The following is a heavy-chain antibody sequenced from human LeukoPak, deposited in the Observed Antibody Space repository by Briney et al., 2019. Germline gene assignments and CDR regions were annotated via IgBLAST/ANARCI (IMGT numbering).Heavy chain of an antibody. D-gene: IGHD5-24*01. CDR3: AREGDGYIPIDY. Sequence: PGGSLRLSCAASGFTFSSFTMNWVRQAPGKGLEWVSSITRSSNFIYYADSVKGRFTISRDSAKNSLYLQMNSLRAEDTAVYYCAREGDGYIPIDYWGQGTLVTVSS. CDR2: ITRSSNFI. J-gene: IGHJ4*02. V-gene: IGHV3-21*01. CDR1: GFTFSSFT.